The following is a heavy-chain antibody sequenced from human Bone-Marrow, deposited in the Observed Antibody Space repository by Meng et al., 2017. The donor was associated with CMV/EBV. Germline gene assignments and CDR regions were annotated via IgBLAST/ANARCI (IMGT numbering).Heavy chain of an antibody. J-gene: IGHJ4*02. CDR3: ARVRDQFRYFDY. CDR2: IYYSGST. V-gene: IGHV4-30-4*08. Sequence: SETLSLTCTVSGGSISSGGYYWSWIRQHPGKGLEWIGYIYYSGSTYYNPSLKSRVTLSVDTSKNQFSLKLTSVTAADTAVYYCARVRDQFRYFDYWGQGTLVTVSS. CDR1: GGSISSGGYY.